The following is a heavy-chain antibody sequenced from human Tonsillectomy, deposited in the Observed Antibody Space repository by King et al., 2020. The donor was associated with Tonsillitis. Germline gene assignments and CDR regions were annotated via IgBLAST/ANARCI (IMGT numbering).Heavy chain of an antibody. Sequence: QLVQSGAEVKKPGASVKVSCKASGYTFTSYDITWVRQAPGQGLEWMGWISAYNGNTDYAQNLQGRVTMTTDTSTSTAYMELRSLRSDDTAVYYCATIRPRLNDDKWELLLGNYWGQGTLVTVSS. CDR3: ATIRPRLNDDKWELLLGNY. V-gene: IGHV1-18*04. D-gene: IGHD1-26*01. J-gene: IGHJ4*02. CDR1: GYTFTSYD. CDR2: ISAYNGNT.